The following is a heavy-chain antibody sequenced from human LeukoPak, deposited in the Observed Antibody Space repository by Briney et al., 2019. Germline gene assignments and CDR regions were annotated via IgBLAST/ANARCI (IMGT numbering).Heavy chain of an antibody. D-gene: IGHD1-26*01. CDR3: AKDLGWELPADSY. V-gene: IGHV3-23*01. CDR2: IYGSGVSI. CDR1: GFTFKNYV. Sequence: GGSLRLSRVASGFTFKNYVMNWVRQAPGKGVEGLATIYGSGVSISYADSVKGRFTISRDNSNNTLYLQMNSLRAEDTAMYYCAKDLGWELPADSYWGQGILVTVSS. J-gene: IGHJ4*02.